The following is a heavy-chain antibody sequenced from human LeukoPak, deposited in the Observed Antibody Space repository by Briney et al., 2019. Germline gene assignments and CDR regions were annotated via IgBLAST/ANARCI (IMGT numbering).Heavy chain of an antibody. V-gene: IGHV6-1*01. Sequence: SQTLSLTCAISGDSVSSNSAAWNWVRQSPSRGLEWLGRTYYRSKWYNDYAVSVKSRITINPDTSKNQFSLKLSSVTAADTAVYYCARTAGVSGSNDYWGQGTLVTVSS. CDR3: ARTAGVSGSNDY. D-gene: IGHD1-14*01. CDR2: TYYRSKWYN. CDR1: GDSVSSNSAA. J-gene: IGHJ4*02.